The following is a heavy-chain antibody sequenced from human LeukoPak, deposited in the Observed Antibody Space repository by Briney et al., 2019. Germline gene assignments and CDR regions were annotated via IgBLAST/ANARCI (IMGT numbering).Heavy chain of an antibody. Sequence: GASVKVSCKASGYIFSNYAVNWVRQAPGQGLEWMGGIIPIFGTANYAQKFQGRVTITADESTSTAYMELSSLRPEDTAVYYCASRVGGSGMWDYYYYMDVWGKGTTVTVSS. V-gene: IGHV1-69*13. CDR1: GYIFSNYA. D-gene: IGHD6-25*01. CDR3: ASRVGGSGMWDYYYYMDV. CDR2: IIPIFGTA. J-gene: IGHJ6*03.